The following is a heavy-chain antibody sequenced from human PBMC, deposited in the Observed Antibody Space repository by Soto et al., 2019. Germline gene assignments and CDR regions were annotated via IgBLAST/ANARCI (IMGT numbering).Heavy chain of an antibody. CDR3: ASGLQYYDFWSVDY. D-gene: IGHD3-3*01. J-gene: IGHJ4*02. Sequence: QVQLQESGPGLVKPSQTLSLTCTVSGGSISSGGYYWSWIRQHPGNGLEWIGYIYYSGSTYYNPSLKSRVTISVDTSKNQFALKLSSVTAADTAVYYCASGLQYYDFWSVDYWGQGTLVTVSS. CDR1: GGSISSGGYY. CDR2: IYYSGST. V-gene: IGHV4-31*03.